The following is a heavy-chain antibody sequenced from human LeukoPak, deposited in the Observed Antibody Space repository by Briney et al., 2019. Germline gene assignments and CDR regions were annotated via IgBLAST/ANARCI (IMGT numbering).Heavy chain of an antibody. V-gene: IGHV3-74*01. D-gene: IGHD1-26*01. CDR1: GSTFSNYW. CDR3: ARVSSGSYFGYYYYYMDV. J-gene: IGHJ6*03. Sequence: RSGGSLRLSCAASGSTFSNYWMHWVRQAPGKGLVWVSRINSDGSSTSYADSVKGRFTISRDNAKNTLYLQMNSLRAEDTAVYYCARVSSGSYFGYYYYYMDVWGKGTTVTVSS. CDR2: INSDGSST.